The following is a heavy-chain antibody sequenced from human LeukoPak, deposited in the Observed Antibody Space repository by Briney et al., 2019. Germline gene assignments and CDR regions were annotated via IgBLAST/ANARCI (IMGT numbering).Heavy chain of an antibody. D-gene: IGHD3-10*01. Sequence: GGSLRLSCAASGFTFSSYAMSWVRQAPGKGLEWVSSVSGSGSSTYYADSVKGRFTISRDNSKNTLYLQMNSLRAEDMAVYYCAKDQRGYGRIIDYWGQGTLVTISS. CDR3: AKDQRGYGRIIDY. CDR2: VSGSGSST. CDR1: GFTFSSYA. V-gene: IGHV3-23*01. J-gene: IGHJ4*02.